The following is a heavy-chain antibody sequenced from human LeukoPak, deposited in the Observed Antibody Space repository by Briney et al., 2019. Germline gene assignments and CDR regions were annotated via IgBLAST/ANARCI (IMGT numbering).Heavy chain of an antibody. CDR1: GFTFSSYA. V-gene: IGHV3-23*01. CDR3: ARVRGGSYYGPFFDC. CDR2: ISGSGGST. D-gene: IGHD1-26*01. J-gene: IGHJ4*02. Sequence: GGSLRLSCAASGFTFSSYAMSWVRQAPGKGLEWVSAISGSGGSTYYADSVKGRFTISRDNAKNSLYLQMNSLRAEDTAVYYCARVRGGSYYGPFFDCWGQGTLVTVSS.